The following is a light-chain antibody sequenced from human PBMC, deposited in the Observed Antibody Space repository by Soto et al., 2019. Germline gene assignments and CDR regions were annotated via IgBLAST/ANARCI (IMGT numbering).Light chain of an antibody. Sequence: DIQMTQSPSTLSASVGDRVTITCRASQSISSWLAWYQQKPGKAPKLLIYDASSLESGVPSRFSGSGSGTEVTLTLSSLQPYDFATYYCQQYNSDPWTFGQGTKVEIK. CDR3: QQYNSDPWT. CDR1: QSISSW. CDR2: DAS. J-gene: IGKJ1*01. V-gene: IGKV1-5*01.